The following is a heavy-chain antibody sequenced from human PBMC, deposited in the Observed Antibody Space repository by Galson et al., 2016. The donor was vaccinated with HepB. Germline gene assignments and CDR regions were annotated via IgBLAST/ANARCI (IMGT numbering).Heavy chain of an antibody. Sequence: ETLSLTCAVYGGSFSDYCWSWVRQPPGKGLEWIGEITQSGGTNYTPSLKSRANISSDTSKNQISLKLSSVTAADTAVYYCARKKVRGVIIVFHFYYGMDVWGQGTTVIVSS. CDR1: GGSFSDYC. CDR3: ARKKVRGVIIVFHFYYGMDV. D-gene: IGHD3-10*01. J-gene: IGHJ6*02. V-gene: IGHV4-34*01. CDR2: ITQSGGT.